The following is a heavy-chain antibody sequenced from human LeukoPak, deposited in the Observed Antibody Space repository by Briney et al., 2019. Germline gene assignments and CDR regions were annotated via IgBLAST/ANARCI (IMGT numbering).Heavy chain of an antibody. CDR1: GFTFSSYS. V-gene: IGHV3-48*04. Sequence: GGSLRLSCAAFGFTFSSYSMNWVRQAPGKGLEWVSYISSSSSTIYYADSVKGRFTISRDNAKNSLYLQMNSLRAEDTAVYYCASFSFVVVVAAPFDYWGQGTLVTVSS. CDR2: ISSSSSTI. D-gene: IGHD2-15*01. CDR3: ASFSFVVVVAAPFDY. J-gene: IGHJ4*02.